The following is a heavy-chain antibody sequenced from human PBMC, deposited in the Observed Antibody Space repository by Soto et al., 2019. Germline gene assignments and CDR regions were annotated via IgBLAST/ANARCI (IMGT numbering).Heavy chain of an antibody. J-gene: IGHJ4*02. CDR1: GDSVSSKSAA. CDR2: TYYRSKWYN. CDR3: ARHDILTCHPFDY. Sequence: SQTLSLTCAISGDSVSSKSAAWNWIRQSPSRGLEWLGRTYYRSKWYNEHAVSVKSRINVNPDTSKNQFSLLLNSVTPAATAVYYCARHDILTCHPFDYWGQGTRVTVSS. V-gene: IGHV6-1*01. D-gene: IGHD3-9*01.